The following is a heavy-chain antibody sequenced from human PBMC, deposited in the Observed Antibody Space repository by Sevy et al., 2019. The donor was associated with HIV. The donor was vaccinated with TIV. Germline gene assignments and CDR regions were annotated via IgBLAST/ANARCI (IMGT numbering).Heavy chain of an antibody. D-gene: IGHD6-13*01. V-gene: IGHV4-39*01. J-gene: IGHJ6*03. CDR1: GGSISSSSYY. CDR2: IYYSGST. Sequence: SETLSLTCTVSGGSISSSSYYWGWIRQPPGKGLEWIGSIYYSGSTYYNPSLKSRVTISVDTSKNQFSLKRSSVTAADTALYYCARPGAAAGGYYYYYMDVWGKGTPVTVSS. CDR3: ARPGAAAGGYYYYYMDV.